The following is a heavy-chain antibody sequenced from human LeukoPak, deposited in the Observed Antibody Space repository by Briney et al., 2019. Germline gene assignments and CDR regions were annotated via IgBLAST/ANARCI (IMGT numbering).Heavy chain of an antibody. CDR3: ARGRLNHYYGSGSIFDY. CDR1: GGSFSGYY. V-gene: IGHV4-34*01. CDR2: INHSGST. Sequence: SETLSPTCAVYGGSFSGYYWSWIRQPPGKGLEWIGEINHSGSTNYNPSPKSRVTISVDTSKNQFSLKLSSVTAADTAVYYCARGRLNHYYGSGSIFDYWGQGTLVTVSS. D-gene: IGHD3-10*01. J-gene: IGHJ4*02.